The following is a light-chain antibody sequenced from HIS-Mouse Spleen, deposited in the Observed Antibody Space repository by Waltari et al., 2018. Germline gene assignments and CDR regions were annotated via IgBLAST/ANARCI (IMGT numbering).Light chain of an antibody. CDR2: DVS. J-gene: IGLJ2*01. CDR3: SSYTSSSTLV. V-gene: IGLV2-14*03. CDR1: SSDVGGYNY. Sequence: QSALTQPASVSGSPGQSITISCTGTSSDVGGYNYVSWYQHHPGKAPKLMSYDVSNRPSGVSNRFSGSKSGNTASLTISGLQAEDEADYYCSSYTSSSTLVFGGGTKLTVL.